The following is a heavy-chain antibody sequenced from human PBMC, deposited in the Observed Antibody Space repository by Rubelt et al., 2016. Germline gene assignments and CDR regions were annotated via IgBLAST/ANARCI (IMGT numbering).Heavy chain of an antibody. Sequence: QVQLVESGGGVVQPGRSLRLSCAASGFTFSSYGMHWVRQAPGKGLEWVAVISYDGSNKIHEDSVKGRFTISRDNSKNTLYLQMNSLRAEDTAVYYCAKDQSGIYFDYWGQGTLVTVSS. J-gene: IGHJ4*02. CDR1: GFTFSSYG. D-gene: IGHD1-26*01. CDR3: AKDQSGIYFDY. CDR2: ISYDGSNK. V-gene: IGHV3-30*18.